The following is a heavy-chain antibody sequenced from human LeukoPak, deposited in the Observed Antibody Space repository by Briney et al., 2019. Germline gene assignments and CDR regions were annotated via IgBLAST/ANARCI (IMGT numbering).Heavy chain of an antibody. J-gene: IGHJ6*02. V-gene: IGHV1-2*04. CDR2: INPNSGGT. Sequence: ASVKVSCKASGYTFTGYYMHWVRQAPGQGLEWMGWINPNSGGTNYAQKFQDWVTLTRDTSISTAYMELSRLRSDDTAVYYRARGGFSGYESAYYYYGMGVWGQGTTVTVSS. CDR1: GYTFTGYY. D-gene: IGHD5-12*01. CDR3: ARGGFSGYESAYYYYGMGV.